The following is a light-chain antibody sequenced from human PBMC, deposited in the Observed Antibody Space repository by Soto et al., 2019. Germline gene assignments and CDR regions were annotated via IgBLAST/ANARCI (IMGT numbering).Light chain of an antibody. V-gene: IGKV1-5*01. CDR3: QQYNSYSSWT. J-gene: IGKJ1*01. CDR1: QSISSW. Sequence: DIQMTQSPSTLSASVGDRVTITCRASQSISSWLAWYQQKPGKAPKLLIYDASSLESGVPSRFSGSGSGTEFTLTISSLQPDDFATYCCQQYNSYSSWTFGQGTKVEIK. CDR2: DAS.